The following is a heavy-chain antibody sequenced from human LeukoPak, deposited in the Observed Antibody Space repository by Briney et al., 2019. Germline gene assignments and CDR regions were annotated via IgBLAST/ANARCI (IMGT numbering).Heavy chain of an antibody. CDR2: IKDDGSEK. D-gene: IGHD6-13*01. J-gene: IGHJ4*02. Sequence: GGSLRLSCAASGFTFSTYWMNWVSQAPGRGLEWVASIKDDGSEKNYVDSVKGRFTISRDNANKSLCLQMNSLRAEDTAVYYCVAAGGYWGQGALVTVSS. V-gene: IGHV3-7*05. CDR3: VAAGGY. CDR1: GFTFSTYW.